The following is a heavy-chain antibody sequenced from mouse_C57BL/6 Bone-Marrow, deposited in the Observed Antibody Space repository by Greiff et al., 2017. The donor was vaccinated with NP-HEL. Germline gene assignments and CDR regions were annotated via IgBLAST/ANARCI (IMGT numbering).Heavy chain of an antibody. J-gene: IGHJ2*01. V-gene: IGHV5-6*01. CDR2: ISSGGSYT. CDR3: ARQEMVTSFYYFDY. CDR1: GFTFSSYG. Sequence: EVHLVESGGDLVKPGGSLKLSCAASGFTFSSYGMSWVRQTPDKRLEWVATISSGGSYTYYPDSVKGRFTISRDNAKNTLYLQMSILKSEDTAMYYCARQEMVTSFYYFDYWGQGTTLTVSS. D-gene: IGHD2-3*01.